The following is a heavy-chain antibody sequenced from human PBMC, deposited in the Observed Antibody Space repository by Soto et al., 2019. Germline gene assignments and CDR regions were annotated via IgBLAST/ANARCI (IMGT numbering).Heavy chain of an antibody. CDR1: VGSISSYY. CDR3: ARGRIYLDY. Sequence: QVQLQESGPGLVKLSKTLSLTCPVPVGSISSYYWTWFRKPPGKGLEWFGYIYYSGSTTYNPSLKSRVTISVDTSKNQFSLKLSSVTAADTAVYYCARGRIYLDYWGQGTLVTVSS. D-gene: IGHD2-15*01. V-gene: IGHV4-59*01. CDR2: IYYSGST. J-gene: IGHJ4*02.